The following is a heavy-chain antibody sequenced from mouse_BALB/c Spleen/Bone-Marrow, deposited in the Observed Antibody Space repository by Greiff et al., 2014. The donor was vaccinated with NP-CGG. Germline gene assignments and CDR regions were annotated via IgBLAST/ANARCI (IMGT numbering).Heavy chain of an antibody. D-gene: IGHD2-4*01. CDR3: AVYDYEGFAY. CDR1: GFNIKDTY. J-gene: IGHJ3*01. CDR2: IDPANGNT. Sequence: VQLQQPGAELVKPGASVKLSCTASGFNIKDTYMHWVKQRPEQGPEWIGRIDPANGNTKYDPKFQGKATITADTSSNTAYLQFSSLTSEDTAVYYCAVYDYEGFAYWGQGTLVTVSA. V-gene: IGHV14-3*02.